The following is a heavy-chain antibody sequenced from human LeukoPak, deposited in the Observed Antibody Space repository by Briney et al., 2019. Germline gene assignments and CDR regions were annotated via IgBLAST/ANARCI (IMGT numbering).Heavy chain of an antibody. CDR1: GFTFSSYA. CDR3: AREGSVAGTFDY. V-gene: IGHV3-30-3*01. D-gene: IGHD6-19*01. CDR2: ISYDGSNK. Sequence: QPGGSLRLSCAASGFTFSSYAMHWVRQAPGKGLEWVAVISYDGSNKYYADSVKGRFTISRDNSKNTLYLQMNSLRAEDTAVYYCAREGSVAGTFDYWGQGTLVTVSS. J-gene: IGHJ4*02.